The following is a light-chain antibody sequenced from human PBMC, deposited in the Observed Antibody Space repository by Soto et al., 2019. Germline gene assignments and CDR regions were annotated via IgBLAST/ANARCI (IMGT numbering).Light chain of an antibody. CDR2: DAS. CDR1: QDINTY. CDR3: QHYATLLLS. V-gene: IGKV1-33*01. J-gene: IGKJ4*01. Sequence: DIQMTQSPSSLSASVGDRVTITCQASQDINTYLNWYQQKPGKAPKLLIYDASKLEKGVPSRFSGGGSGTDFSLTVTRLQPEDIATYFCQHYATLLLSFGGGTKVEL.